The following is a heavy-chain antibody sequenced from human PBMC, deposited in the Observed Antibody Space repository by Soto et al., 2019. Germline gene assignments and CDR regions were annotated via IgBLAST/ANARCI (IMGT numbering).Heavy chain of an antibody. CDR3: AAPLYYPHTSVANQRDPFDI. Sequence: GASVKVSCKASGFTFTSSAMQWVRQARGQRLEWIGWIVVGSGNTNYAQKFQERVTITRDMSTSTAYMELSSLRSEDTAVYYCAAPLYYPHTSVANQRDPFDIWGQGTTVTVSS. D-gene: IGHD1-26*01. V-gene: IGHV1-58*02. CDR2: IVVGSGNT. CDR1: GFTFTSSA. J-gene: IGHJ3*02.